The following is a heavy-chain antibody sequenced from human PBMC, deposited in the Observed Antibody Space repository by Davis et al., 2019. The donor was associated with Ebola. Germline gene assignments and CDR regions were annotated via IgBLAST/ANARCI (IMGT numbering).Heavy chain of an antibody. CDR1: GGSFSGYY. J-gene: IGHJ5*02. Sequence: SETLSLTCAVYGGSFSGYYWSWIRQPPGKGLEWIGEINHSGSTNYNPSLKSRVTISVDTSKNQFSLKLSSVTAADTAVYYCARESNYVRFDPWGQGTLVTVSS. CDR2: INHSGST. CDR3: ARESNYVRFDP. D-gene: IGHD4-11*01. V-gene: IGHV4-34*01.